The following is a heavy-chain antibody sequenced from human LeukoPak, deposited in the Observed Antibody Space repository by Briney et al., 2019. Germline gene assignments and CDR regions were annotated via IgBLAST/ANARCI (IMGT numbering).Heavy chain of an antibody. J-gene: IGHJ5*02. CDR3: ARDHIVVVPAALDP. Sequence: ASVKVSCKASGYSFSSHDINWGRQATGQGLEWMGWMNPKSGNTDHAQKFQGRVTMSRNTSISVAYLELSSLRSEDTAVYYCARDHIVVVPAALDPWGQGTLVTVSS. D-gene: IGHD2-2*01. CDR2: MNPKSGNT. CDR1: GYSFSSHD. V-gene: IGHV1-8*01.